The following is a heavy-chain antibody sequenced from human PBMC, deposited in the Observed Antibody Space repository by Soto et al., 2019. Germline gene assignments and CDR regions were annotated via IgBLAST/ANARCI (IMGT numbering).Heavy chain of an antibody. CDR1: GDSVDGYW. J-gene: IGHJ4*02. Sequence: ESLKIACKGSGDSVDGYWITWVRQKPGKGLEWMGRIDPSDSQTYYSPSFRGHVTISVTKSITTVFLQWSSLRASDTAMYYCARQIYDSDTGPNFQYYFDSWGQGTPVTVSS. CDR2: IDPSDSQT. V-gene: IGHV5-10-1*01. D-gene: IGHD3-22*01. CDR3: ARQIYDSDTGPNFQYYFDS.